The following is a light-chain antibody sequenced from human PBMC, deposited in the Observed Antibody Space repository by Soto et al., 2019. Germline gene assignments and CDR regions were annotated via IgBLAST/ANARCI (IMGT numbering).Light chain of an antibody. V-gene: IGLV2-11*01. J-gene: IGLJ3*02. CDR2: DVS. CDR1: SSDVGGYNL. Sequence: QSALTQPRSVSGSPGQSVTISCTGTSSDVGGYNLVSWYQQHPGKAPKVMIYDVSKRPSGVPDRFSGSKSGNTASLTISGLQAEDEADYYCCSYAASYTWVFGGGTQLTVL. CDR3: CSYAASYTWV.